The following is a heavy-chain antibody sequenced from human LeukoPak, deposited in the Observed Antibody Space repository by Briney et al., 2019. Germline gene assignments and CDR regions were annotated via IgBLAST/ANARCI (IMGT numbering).Heavy chain of an antibody. J-gene: IGHJ4*02. CDR1: GGSISSSSYY. V-gene: IGHV4-39*01. CDR2: FYFSGST. Sequence: PSETLSLTCTVSGGSISSSSYYWGWIRQPPGKGLEWIGSFYFSGSTYYNPSLKSRATISVDTSKNQFSLKLSSVTAADTAVYYCARLAVGAPFDYWGQGTLVTVSS. CDR3: ARLAVGAPFDY. D-gene: IGHD1-26*01.